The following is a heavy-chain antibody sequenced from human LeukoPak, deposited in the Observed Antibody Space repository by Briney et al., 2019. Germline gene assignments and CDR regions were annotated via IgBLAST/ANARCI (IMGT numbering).Heavy chain of an antibody. D-gene: IGHD1-26*01. CDR3: AKAPVARSGTFDY. V-gene: IGHV3-30-3*01. J-gene: IGHJ4*02. CDR1: GFTFSSYA. CDR2: ISYDGSNK. Sequence: PGRSLRLSCAASGFTFSSYAMHWVRQAPGKGLEWVAVISYDGSNKYYADSVKGRFTISRDNSKNTLYLQMNSLRAEDTAVYYCAKAPVARSGTFDYWGQGTLVAVSS.